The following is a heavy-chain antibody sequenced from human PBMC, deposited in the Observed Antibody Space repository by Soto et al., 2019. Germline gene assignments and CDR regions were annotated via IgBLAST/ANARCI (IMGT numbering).Heavy chain of an antibody. D-gene: IGHD3-10*01. CDR1: GFTFSSHW. J-gene: IGHJ4*02. CDR3: ARGVRAVPGLGDY. V-gene: IGHV3-7*05. CDR2: IKEDGSEK. Sequence: EVQLVESGGGLVQPGGSLTLSCAASGFTFSSHWMSWVRQAPGKGLEWVANIKEDGSEKFYVDSVKSRFTISRDNAKNPLYLQMNHLGVDDTAVYYCARGVRAVPGLGDYWGQGTLVTVTS.